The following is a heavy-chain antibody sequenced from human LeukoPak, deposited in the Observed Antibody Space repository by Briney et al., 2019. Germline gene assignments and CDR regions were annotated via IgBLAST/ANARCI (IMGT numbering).Heavy chain of an antibody. J-gene: IGHJ4*02. D-gene: IGHD4-17*01. CDR2: INPNSGDT. CDR1: GYTFTGYY. CDR3: ASGDYLAGYYFDY. V-gene: IGHV1-2*02. Sequence: ASVKVSCKASGYTFTGYYMHWVRQAPGQGLEWMGWINPNSGDTNYAQNFQGRVTMTRDTSISTAYMELSRLRSDDTAVYYCASGDYLAGYYFDYWGQGTLVTVSS.